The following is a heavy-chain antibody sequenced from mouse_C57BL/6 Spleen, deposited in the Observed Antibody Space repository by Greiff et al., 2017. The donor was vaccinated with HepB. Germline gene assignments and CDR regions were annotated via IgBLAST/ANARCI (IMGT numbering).Heavy chain of an antibody. J-gene: IGHJ3*01. CDR3: AKPYYSNHVGFAY. V-gene: IGHV5-17*01. CDR1: GFTFSDYG. CDR2: ISSGSSTI. Sequence: EVKLVESGGGLVKPGGSLKLSCAASGFTFSDYGMHWVRQAPEKGLEWVAYISSGSSTIYYADTVKGRFTISRDNAKNTLFLQMTSLRSEDTAMYYCAKPYYSNHVGFAYWGQGTLVTVSA. D-gene: IGHD2-5*01.